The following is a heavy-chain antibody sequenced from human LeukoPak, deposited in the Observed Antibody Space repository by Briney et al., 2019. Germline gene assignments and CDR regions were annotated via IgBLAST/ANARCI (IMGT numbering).Heavy chain of an antibody. V-gene: IGHV4-4*07. CDR2: LSSSGTT. CDR3: AREVSGSDYYRAYDY. CDR1: DGSISTYY. J-gene: IGHJ4*02. Sequence: PSETLSLTCTVSDGSISTYYWSWIRQPAGKGLEWIGRLSSSGTTNYNTSLKSRVTMSVDTSTNQLSLNLTSVTAADTAVYYCAREVSGSDYYRAYDYWGQGTLVTVSS. D-gene: IGHD3-3*01.